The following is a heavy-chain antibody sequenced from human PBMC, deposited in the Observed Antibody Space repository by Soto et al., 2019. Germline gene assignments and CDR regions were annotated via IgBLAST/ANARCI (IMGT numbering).Heavy chain of an antibody. J-gene: IGHJ4*02. Sequence: SVKVSCKXSGGTFSSYAISWVRQAPGQGLEWMGGIIPIFGTANYAQKFQGRVTITADKSTSTAYMELSSLRSEDTAVYYCARAPNYYDSSGYYYPSDYWGQGTLVTVSS. CDR1: GGTFSSYA. V-gene: IGHV1-69*06. CDR3: ARAPNYYDSSGYYYPSDY. D-gene: IGHD3-22*01. CDR2: IIPIFGTA.